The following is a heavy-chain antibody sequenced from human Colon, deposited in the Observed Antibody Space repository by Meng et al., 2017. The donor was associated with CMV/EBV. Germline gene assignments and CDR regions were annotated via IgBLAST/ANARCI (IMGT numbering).Heavy chain of an antibody. CDR2: INPNSGGT. CDR1: GYTFTGYY. D-gene: IGHD3-22*01. CDR3: AREKEFDGSGYHPYYFDY. Sequence: ASVKVSCKASGYTFTGYYMHWVRQAPGQGLEWMGWINPNSGGTNYAQKFQGRVTMTRDTSISTASMELSRLRSDDTAVYYCAREKEFDGSGYHPYYFDYWGQGTLVTVSS. V-gene: IGHV1-2*02. J-gene: IGHJ4*02.